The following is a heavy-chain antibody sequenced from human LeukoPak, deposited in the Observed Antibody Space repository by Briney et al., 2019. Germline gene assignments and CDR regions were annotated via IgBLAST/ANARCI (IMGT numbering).Heavy chain of an antibody. J-gene: IGHJ4*02. CDR1: GGSISSYY. D-gene: IGHD5-24*01. V-gene: IGHV4-59*08. Sequence: SETLSLTCTVSGGSISSYYWSWIRQPPGKGLEWIGYMDYSGSTNYNPSLKSRVTISVDTSKNQFSLKLSSVTAADTAVYYCARHQGGAYNAYYFDYWGQGTLVSVSS. CDR3: ARHQGGAYNAYYFDY. CDR2: MDYSGST.